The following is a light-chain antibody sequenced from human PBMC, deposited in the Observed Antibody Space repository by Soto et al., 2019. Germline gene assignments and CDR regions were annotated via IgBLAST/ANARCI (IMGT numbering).Light chain of an antibody. Sequence: QSALTQPASVSGPPGQSITISCTGTSSDVGGYNFVSWYQQHPGKAPKVMIYDVSNRPSGVSNRFSGSKSGNTASLTISGLQAEDEADYYCTSYTTSDTVVFGGGTKLTVL. V-gene: IGLV2-14*03. CDR1: SSDVGGYNF. CDR2: DVS. CDR3: TSYTTSDTVV. J-gene: IGLJ2*01.